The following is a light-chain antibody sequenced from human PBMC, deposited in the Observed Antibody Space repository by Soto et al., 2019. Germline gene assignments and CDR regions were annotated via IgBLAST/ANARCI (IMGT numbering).Light chain of an antibody. Sequence: EIVLTQSPATLSLSPGERATLSCRASQTVTSNYFGWYQQKPGQAPRLVIYGASRRATGIPDRFSGSGSGTDFTLTISRLEPEDFAVYFCQHYGAPPRPFGQGTKVDI. V-gene: IGKV3-20*01. J-gene: IGKJ1*01. CDR3: QHYGAPPRP. CDR1: QTVTSNY. CDR2: GAS.